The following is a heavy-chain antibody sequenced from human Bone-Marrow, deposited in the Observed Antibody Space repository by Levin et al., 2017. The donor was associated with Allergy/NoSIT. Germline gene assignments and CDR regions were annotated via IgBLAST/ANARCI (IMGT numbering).Heavy chain of an antibody. CDR2: IKDDGSEK. D-gene: IGHD3-3*01. V-gene: IGHV3-7*01. CDR3: VRSPIYFDL. Sequence: GGSLRLSCRASGFMFSAYWMSWVRQAPGKGLEWVANIKDDGSEKYYVDSVKGRFTISRDNAKRSLYLQMNSLRAEDTAVYYCVRSPIYFDLWGQGTLVTVSS. CDR1: GFMFSAYW. J-gene: IGHJ4*02.